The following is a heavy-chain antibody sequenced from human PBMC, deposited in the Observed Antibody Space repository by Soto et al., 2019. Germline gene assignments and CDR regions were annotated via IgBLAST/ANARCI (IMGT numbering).Heavy chain of an antibody. J-gene: IGHJ5*02. CDR2: ISSYNGNT. D-gene: IGHD2-2*01. CDR1: GYTFTSYG. V-gene: IGHV1-18*04. CDR3: ARGPRYCSTTTCFSGVTWFDP. Sequence: ASVKVSCKASGYTFTSYGISWVRQAPGQGLEWMGWISSYNGNTNYAQKVQGRVTLTTDTSTSTTSMELRSLRSDDTAVYYCARGPRYCSTTTCFSGVTWFDPWGQGTRVTVSS.